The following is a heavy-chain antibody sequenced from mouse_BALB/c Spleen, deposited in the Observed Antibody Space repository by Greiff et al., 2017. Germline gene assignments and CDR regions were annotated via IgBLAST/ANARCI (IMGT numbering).Heavy chain of an antibody. J-gene: IGHJ2*01. V-gene: IGHV5-6-3*01. CDR2: INSNGGST. CDR1: GFTFSSYG. CDR3: AREGYYLYYFDY. Sequence: EVKLQESGGGLVQPGGSLKLSCAASGFTFSSYGMSWVRQTPDKRLELVATINSNGGSTYYPDSVKGRFTISRDNAKNTLYLQMSSLKSEDTAMYYCAREGYYLYYFDYWGQGTTLTVSS. D-gene: IGHD2-3*01.